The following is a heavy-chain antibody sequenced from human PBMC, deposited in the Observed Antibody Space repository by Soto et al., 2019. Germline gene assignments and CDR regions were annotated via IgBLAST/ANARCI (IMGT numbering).Heavy chain of an antibody. CDR1: GGSIRSSLYY. Sequence: SETLSLTCTVSGGSIRSSLYYWSWIRQPPGKGLEWIGYIFDSGITHYNPSLKSRVAMSVDTSKNQFSLNLTSVTAADTAVYFCASQFCSGGACFNWFDSWGHGTLVTVSS. J-gene: IGHJ5*01. CDR2: IFDSGIT. CDR3: ASQFCSGGACFNWFDS. D-gene: IGHD2-21*02. V-gene: IGHV4-30-4*01.